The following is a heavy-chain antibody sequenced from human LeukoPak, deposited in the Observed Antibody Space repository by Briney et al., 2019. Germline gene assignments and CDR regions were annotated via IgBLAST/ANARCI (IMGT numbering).Heavy chain of an antibody. V-gene: IGHV4-59*08. D-gene: IGHD3-3*01. CDR1: GGSISTYY. Sequence: SETLSLTCTVSGGSISTYYWSWIRQPPGKGLEWIGYIYSSGSTNYNPSLKSRVTMSVDTSKNQFSLKLMSVTAADTAVYYCASGTSTYYELYFWGQGTLVTVSS. CDR2: IYSSGST. CDR3: ASGTSTYYELYF. J-gene: IGHJ4*02.